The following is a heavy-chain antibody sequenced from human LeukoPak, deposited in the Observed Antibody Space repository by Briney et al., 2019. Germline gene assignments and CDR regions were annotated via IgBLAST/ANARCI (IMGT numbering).Heavy chain of an antibody. D-gene: IGHD2/OR15-2a*01. J-gene: IGHJ4*02. CDR3: TRRRYQFLGPNDS. Sequence: PGGSLRLSCVASGFTLSDYGMSWARQAPGKGLEWISYITMNSVKFYADSVRGRFAISRDNDKNSVYLQMNSLRDEDTAVYYCTRRRYQFLGPNDSWGQGSLVTVSS. CDR1: GFTLSDYG. CDR2: ITMNSVK. V-gene: IGHV3-48*02.